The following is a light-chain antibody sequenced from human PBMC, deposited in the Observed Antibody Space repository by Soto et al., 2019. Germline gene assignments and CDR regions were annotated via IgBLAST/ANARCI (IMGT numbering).Light chain of an antibody. Sequence: EIVLTQSPGTLSLSPGERATLSCRASQGVYNSYLAWYQQKPGQAPRLLIYGASSRATGTPDRFSGSGSGTDFTLTISSLEPEDFAVYYCDQYGTSPWTFGQGTKVDTK. CDR1: QGVYNSY. CDR3: DQYGTSPWT. J-gene: IGKJ1*01. V-gene: IGKV3-20*01. CDR2: GAS.